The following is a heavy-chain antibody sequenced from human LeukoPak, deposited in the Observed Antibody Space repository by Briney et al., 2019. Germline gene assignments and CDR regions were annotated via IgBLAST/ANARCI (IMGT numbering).Heavy chain of an antibody. J-gene: IGHJ1*01. CDR2: IYYSGST. CDR1: GGSISSYY. V-gene: IGHV4-59*01. D-gene: IGHD5-24*01. CDR3: ARGYRDGYNYYYFQH. Sequence: PSETLSLTCTVSGGSISSYYWSRIRQPPGKGLEWIGYIYYSGSTNYNPSLKSRVTISVDTSKNQFSLKLSSVTAADTAVYYCARGYRDGYNYYYFQHWGQGTLVTVSS.